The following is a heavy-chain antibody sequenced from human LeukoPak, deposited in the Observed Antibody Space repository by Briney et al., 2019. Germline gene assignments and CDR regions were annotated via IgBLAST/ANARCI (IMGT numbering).Heavy chain of an antibody. CDR2: IYHSGST. D-gene: IGHD6-6*01. CDR3: ARGYPIAARYYYYYYGMDV. CDR1: GGSISSSNW. Sequence: PSETLSLTCAVSGGSISSSNWWSWVRQPPGKGLEWIGEIYHSGSTNYNPSLKSRVTISVDTSKNQFSLKLSSVTAADTAVYYCARGYPIAARYYYYYYGMDVWGQGTTVTVSS. J-gene: IGHJ6*02. V-gene: IGHV4-4*02.